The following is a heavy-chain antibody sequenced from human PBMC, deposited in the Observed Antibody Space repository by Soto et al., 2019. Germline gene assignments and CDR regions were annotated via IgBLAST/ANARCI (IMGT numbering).Heavy chain of an antibody. CDR1: GFTSSGLTFSSYA. V-gene: IGHV3-23*01. D-gene: IGHD3-3*01. J-gene: IGHJ4*02. CDR2: ITGSGDNT. Sequence: GGSLRLSCAASGFTSSGLTFSSYAMSWVRQAPGKGLEWVSSITGSGDNTYYADSVKGRFTISRDNSKNTLFLQMNSLRAEDTAVYYCAKDFYDFYKSVTLLSDYWGQGTLVTVSS. CDR3: AKDFYDFYKSVTLLSDY.